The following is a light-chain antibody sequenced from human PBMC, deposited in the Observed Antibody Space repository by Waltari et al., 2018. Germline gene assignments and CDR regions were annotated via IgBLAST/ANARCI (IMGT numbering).Light chain of an antibody. Sequence: SSELTQAPAVSVALGQTVRITCQGDSLIRYYASWYQQKPGQAPVLVIYGKNNRPSGIPDRFSGSSSGNTASLTITGAQAEDEADYYCNSRDSSGNPVVFGGGTKLTVL. CDR3: NSRDSSGNPVV. J-gene: IGLJ2*01. V-gene: IGLV3-19*01. CDR2: GKN. CDR1: SLIRYY.